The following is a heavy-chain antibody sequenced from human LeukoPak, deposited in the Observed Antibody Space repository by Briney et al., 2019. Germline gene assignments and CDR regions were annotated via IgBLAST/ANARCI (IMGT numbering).Heavy chain of an antibody. CDR1: GASVTSGGFY. J-gene: IGHJ5*02. Sequence: PSETLSLTCTVSGASVTSGGFYWAWLRQSPAKGLEWIPTVYYTGSTYYSASLESRVPISIDTSKNQFSLRRLSLTASDTAVYYCARHSGSGSLSRPFDPWGQGTLVTVSS. CDR3: ARHSGSGSLSRPFDP. CDR2: VYYTGST. V-gene: IGHV4-39*01. D-gene: IGHD3-10*01.